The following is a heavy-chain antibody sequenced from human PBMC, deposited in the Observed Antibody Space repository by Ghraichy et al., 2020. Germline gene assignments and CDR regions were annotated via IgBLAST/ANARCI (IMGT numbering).Heavy chain of an antibody. CDR3: ALGGAVADPYIHY. D-gene: IGHD6-19*01. CDR1: GDSISTYY. J-gene: IGHJ4*02. V-gene: IGHV4-59*01. CDR2: IYHTGST. Sequence: SQTLSLTCNVSGDSISTYYWTWIRQPPRKELEWIGSIYHTGSTNYNPSLKSRVAISVDTSKNQFSLNLYSVTAADTAVYYCALGGAVADPYIHYWGQGTLVSVSS.